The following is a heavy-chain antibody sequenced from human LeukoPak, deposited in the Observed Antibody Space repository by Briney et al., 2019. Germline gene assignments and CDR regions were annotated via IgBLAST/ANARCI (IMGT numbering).Heavy chain of an antibody. CDR3: ARVRRFGELSTFWRGRRSDYFDY. CDR1: GGSMTTRNYY. Sequence: PETLPLTCAVSGGSMTTRNYYWGWIRQPPGKGLGWIGHKYYSGSTYYNPSLKSRVSISVDTTIYQFSLSLSSVTAADTAVYYCARVRRFGELSTFWRGRRSDYFDYWGQGTLVTVSS. D-gene: IGHD3-10*01. CDR2: KYYSGST. J-gene: IGHJ4*02. V-gene: IGHV4-39*07.